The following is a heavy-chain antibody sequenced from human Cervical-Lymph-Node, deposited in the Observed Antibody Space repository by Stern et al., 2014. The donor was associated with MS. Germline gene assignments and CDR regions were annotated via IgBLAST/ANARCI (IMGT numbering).Heavy chain of an antibody. CDR3: AREEQQLVHGNWFDP. CDR2: IYHSGST. J-gene: IGHJ5*02. Sequence: QVQLQESGPGLVKPSETLSLTCTVSGYSISSGYYWGWIRQPPGEGLEWIGTIYHSGSTYYNPSLKSRVTISVDTSKNQFSLKLSSVTAADTAVYYCAREEQQLVHGNWFDPWGQGTLVTVSS. D-gene: IGHD6-13*01. CDR1: GYSISSGYY. V-gene: IGHV4-38-2*02.